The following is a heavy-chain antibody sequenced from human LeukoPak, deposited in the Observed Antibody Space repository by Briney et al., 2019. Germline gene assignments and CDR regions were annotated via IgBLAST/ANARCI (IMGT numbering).Heavy chain of an antibody. CDR1: GGSFSGYY. J-gene: IGHJ5*02. V-gene: IGHV4-34*01. Sequence: SDTLSLTYAFYGGSFSGYYWSWTRQPAGKGLEWIGEINHSGSTNYNPSLKSRVTISVDTSKNQFSLMLSSVTAADTAVYYCARGYDSSGYANWFDPWGQGTLVTVSS. D-gene: IGHD3-22*01. CDR2: INHSGST. CDR3: ARGYDSSGYANWFDP.